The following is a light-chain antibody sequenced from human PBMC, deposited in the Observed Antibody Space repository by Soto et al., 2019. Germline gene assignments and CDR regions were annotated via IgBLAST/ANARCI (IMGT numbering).Light chain of an antibody. Sequence: QSALTQPHSASGSPGQSVTISCTGTSSDVGAYNYVCWYQHRPGKAPKLMIYEVTKRPSGVPDRFSGAKSGNTASLTVSGLQAQDESDYYCTSHAGTNNFPYVFGTGTKLTV. J-gene: IGLJ1*01. CDR3: TSHAGTNNFPYV. CDR1: SSDVGAYNY. CDR2: EVT. V-gene: IGLV2-8*01.